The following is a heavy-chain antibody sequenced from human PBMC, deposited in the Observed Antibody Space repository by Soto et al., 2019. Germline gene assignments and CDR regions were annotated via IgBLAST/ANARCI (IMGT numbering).Heavy chain of an antibody. Sequence: QVLLQESGPGLVQPSETLSLDCTVSGASISSDYWTWIRQPPGKGLEWIGFVHSSGSTQYNPSLRGRVFMSLDTSTSQFSLKLTSVTAADTAVYYCARGGCSSGRVGPWGQGTLVTVS. D-gene: IGHD6-6*01. CDR3: ARGGCSSGRVGP. V-gene: IGHV4-59*01. J-gene: IGHJ5*02. CDR2: VHSSGST. CDR1: GASISSDY.